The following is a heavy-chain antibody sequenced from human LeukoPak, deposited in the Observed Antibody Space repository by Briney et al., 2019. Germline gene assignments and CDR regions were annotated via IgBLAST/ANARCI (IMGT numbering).Heavy chain of an antibody. CDR3: ARRWNYGRNYYIDV. J-gene: IGHJ6*03. D-gene: IGHD1-7*01. CDR1: GGSFSNYY. V-gene: IGHV4-34*01. CDR2: INDSGRT. Sequence: SETLSLTCAVYGGSFSNYYWSWIRQTPGKGMEWIGEINDSGRTNYNPSLMSRVTVSVDTSKNQFSLRLTSVTATDTAVYYCARRWNYGRNYYIDVWGKGATVSVSS.